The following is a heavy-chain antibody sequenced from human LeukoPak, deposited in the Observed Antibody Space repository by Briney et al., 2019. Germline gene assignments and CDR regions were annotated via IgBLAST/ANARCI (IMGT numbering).Heavy chain of an antibody. CDR2: INHSGST. D-gene: IGHD2-8*01. J-gene: IGHJ4*02. V-gene: IGHV4-34*01. Sequence: SETLSLTCAVYGGSSSGYYWSWIRQPPGKGLEWIGEINHSGSTNYNPSLKSRVTISVDTSKNQFSLKLTSVTAADTAVYYCARFWSGVDYLDYWGQGTLVTVSS. CDR3: ARFWSGVDYLDY. CDR1: GGSSSGYY.